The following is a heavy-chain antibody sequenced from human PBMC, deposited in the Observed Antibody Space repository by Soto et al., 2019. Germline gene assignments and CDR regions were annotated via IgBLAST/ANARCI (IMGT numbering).Heavy chain of an antibody. Sequence: SVKLSCKACGDSFTNSGINWVRQAPSQGLEWMGWISTDNGNTNYAQHLQGRVSMTTDTSTSTAYMDLRSLRSDDTAVYYCARDQGITTFGVYSMYYYGMDVWGQGTTVTVSS. J-gene: IGHJ6*02. CDR1: GDSFTNSG. D-gene: IGHD3-3*01. CDR3: ARDQGITTFGVYSMYYYGMDV. CDR2: ISTDNGNT. V-gene: IGHV1-18*01.